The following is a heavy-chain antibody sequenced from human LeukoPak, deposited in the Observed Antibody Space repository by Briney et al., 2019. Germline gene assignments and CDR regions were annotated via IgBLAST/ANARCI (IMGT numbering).Heavy chain of an antibody. CDR3: AKVDAFDI. V-gene: IGHV3-30*02. CDR2: LQYDRTNV. J-gene: IGHJ3*02. Sequence: GGSLRLSCAASRFSFSSYGMHWVRQAPGKGLEWVAYLQYDRTNVQYADSVRGRFTISRDNSKNTLYLQMNSLRAEDTAVYYCAKVDAFDIWGQGTMVTVSS. CDR1: RFSFSSYG.